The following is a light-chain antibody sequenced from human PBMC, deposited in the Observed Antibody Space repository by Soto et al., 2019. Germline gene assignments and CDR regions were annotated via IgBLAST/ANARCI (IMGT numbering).Light chain of an antibody. CDR3: QQYGSAPCT. CDR1: QSVSSSY. J-gene: IGKJ3*01. CDR2: GAS. V-gene: IGKV3-20*01. Sequence: EIVLTQSPGTLSLSPGERATLSCRASQSVSSSYLAWYQQKPGQAPRLLIYGASSRATGIPDRFSGSGSGTDFTLTISRLEPEDFAVYYCQQYGSAPCTFGPGTKVDSK.